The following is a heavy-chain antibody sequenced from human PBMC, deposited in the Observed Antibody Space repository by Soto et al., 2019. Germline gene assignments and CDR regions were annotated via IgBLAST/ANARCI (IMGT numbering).Heavy chain of an antibody. Sequence: GVSLRLSCAASRFTFNIYGMHWVRQAPGTGLEWVAVVSYDGTNEYYADSVKGRFTISRDNSKNTLYLEMNSLRPEDTAVYYCARDMSMAVPGRGEYYYYYGMDFWGRGTTVTVSS. D-gene: IGHD6-19*01. CDR3: ARDMSMAVPGRGEYYYYYGMDF. J-gene: IGHJ6*02. V-gene: IGHV3-30*03. CDR1: RFTFNIYG. CDR2: VSYDGTNE.